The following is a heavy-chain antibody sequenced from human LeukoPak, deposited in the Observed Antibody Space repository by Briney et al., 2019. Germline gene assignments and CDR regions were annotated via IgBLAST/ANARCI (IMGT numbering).Heavy chain of an antibody. D-gene: IGHD5-18*01. CDR3: ARGIQLWLRARGYFDY. CDR2: INPNSGGT. Sequence: ASVKVSCKASGYTFTGYYMHWVRQAPGQGLEWMGWINPNSGGTNYAQKFQGRVTMTRDTSISTAYMELSRLRSDDTAVYYCARGIQLWLRARGYFDYWGQGTLVTVSS. CDR1: GYTFTGYY. J-gene: IGHJ4*02. V-gene: IGHV1-2*02.